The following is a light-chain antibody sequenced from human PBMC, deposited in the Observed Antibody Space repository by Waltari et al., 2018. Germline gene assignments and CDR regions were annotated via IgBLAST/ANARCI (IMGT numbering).Light chain of an antibody. CDR3: QHVYSYPVT. CDR1: QGMSGY. V-gene: IGKV1-9*01. CDR2: AAS. J-gene: IGKJ4*01. Sequence: DIQLTQSPSFLSASVGDRVTFTCRASQGMSGYLAWHQQKPNKAPKLLINAASTLQSGVPSRFSGGKSGTEFTLTISSLQPEDFATYFCQHVYSYPVTFGGGTTLDI.